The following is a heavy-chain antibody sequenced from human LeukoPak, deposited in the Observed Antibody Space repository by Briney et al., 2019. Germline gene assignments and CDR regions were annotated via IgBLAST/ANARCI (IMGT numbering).Heavy chain of an antibody. CDR3: ARTSITMVRGVMNWFDP. Sequence: SETLSLTCTVSGGSISSYYWSWIRQPPGKGLEWIGYIYYSGSTNYNPSLKSRVTISVDTSKNQFSLKLSSVTAADTAVYYCARTSITMVRGVMNWFDPWGQGTLVTVSS. V-gene: IGHV4-59*08. D-gene: IGHD3-10*01. CDR1: GGSISSYY. J-gene: IGHJ5*02. CDR2: IYYSGST.